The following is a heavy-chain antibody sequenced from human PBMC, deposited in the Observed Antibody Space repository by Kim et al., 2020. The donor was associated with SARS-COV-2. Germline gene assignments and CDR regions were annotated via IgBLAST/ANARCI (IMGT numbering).Heavy chain of an antibody. J-gene: IGHJ6*02. CDR2: IIPIFGTA. CDR1: GGTFSSYA. CDR3: ARVWVKYSSGWYEYYYYYYGMDV. V-gene: IGHV1-69*13. Sequence: SVKVSCKASGGTFSSYAISWVRQAPGQGLEWMGGIIPIFGTANYAQKFQGRVTITADESTSTAYMELSSLRSEDTAVYYCARVWVKYSSGWYEYYYYYYGMDVWGQGTTVTVSS. D-gene: IGHD6-19*01.